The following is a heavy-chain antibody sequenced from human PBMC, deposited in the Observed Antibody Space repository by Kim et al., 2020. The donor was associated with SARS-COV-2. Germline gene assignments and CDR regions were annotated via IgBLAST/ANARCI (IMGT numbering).Heavy chain of an antibody. D-gene: IGHD3-10*01. CDR3: AKDTGSGSSFDY. J-gene: IGHJ4*02. Sequence: GYADSVKGRFTISRDNAKNSLYLQMNSLRAEDTALYYCAKDTGSGSSFDYWGQGTLVTVSS. V-gene: IGHV3-9*01.